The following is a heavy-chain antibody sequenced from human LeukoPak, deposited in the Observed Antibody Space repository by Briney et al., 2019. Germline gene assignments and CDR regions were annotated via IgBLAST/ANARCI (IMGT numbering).Heavy chain of an antibody. Sequence: SETLSLTCTVSGGSISTYYWSWIRQPPGKGLEWIGYIYYSGSTNYNPSLKSRVTISVDTSKNQFSLKLSSVTAADTAVYYCARHPGGYPYYFDYWGQGTLVTVSS. D-gene: IGHD5-12*01. CDR3: ARHPGGYPYYFDY. CDR1: GGSISTYY. J-gene: IGHJ4*02. CDR2: IYYSGST. V-gene: IGHV4-59*08.